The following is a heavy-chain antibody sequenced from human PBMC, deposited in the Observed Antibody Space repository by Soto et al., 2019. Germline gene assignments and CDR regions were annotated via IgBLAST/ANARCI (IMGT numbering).Heavy chain of an antibody. CDR1: GGSISSGGYS. CDR3: ARGGVDYYDSSGYYFSPYYFDY. Sequence: QLQLQESGSGLVKPSQTLSLTCAVSGGSISSGGYSWSWIRQPPGKGLEWIGYIYHSGSTYYNPSLKSRVTISVDRSKNQLSLKLSSVTAADTAVYYCARGGVDYYDSSGYYFSPYYFDYWGQGTLVTVSS. CDR2: IYHSGST. V-gene: IGHV4-30-2*01. J-gene: IGHJ4*02. D-gene: IGHD3-22*01.